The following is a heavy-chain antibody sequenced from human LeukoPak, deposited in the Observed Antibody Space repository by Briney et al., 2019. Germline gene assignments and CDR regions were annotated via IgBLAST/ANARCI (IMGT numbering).Heavy chain of an antibody. CDR1: GYSFTSYW. V-gene: IGHV5-51*01. Sequence: GEFLKISCKGSGYSFTSYWIGWVRQMPGEGLEWMGIIYPGDSDTRYSPSFQGQVTISADKSISTAHLQWSSLKASDTAMYYCARPGYCSSTSCYHPHWGQGTLVTVSS. J-gene: IGHJ4*02. CDR3: ARPGYCSSTSCYHPH. D-gene: IGHD2-2*01. CDR2: IYPGDSDT.